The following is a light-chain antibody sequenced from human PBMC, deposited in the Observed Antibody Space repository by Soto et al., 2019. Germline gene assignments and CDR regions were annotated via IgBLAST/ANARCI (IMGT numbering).Light chain of an antibody. V-gene: IGLV2-8*01. CDR3: SSYAGSNKSV. J-gene: IGLJ1*01. CDR2: EVS. Sequence: QSVLTQPASVSGSPGQSVTISCTGTSSDVGGYNYVSWYQRHPGKAPKLMIYEVSKRPSGVPDRFSGSKSGNTASLTVSGLQPEDEADYYCSSYAGSNKSVFGTGTKVTVL. CDR1: SSDVGGYNY.